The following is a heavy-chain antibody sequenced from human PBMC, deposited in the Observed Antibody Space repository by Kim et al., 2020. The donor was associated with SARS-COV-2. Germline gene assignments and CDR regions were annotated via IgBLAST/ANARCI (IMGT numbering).Heavy chain of an antibody. D-gene: IGHD3-10*01. V-gene: IGHV3-23*01. CDR3: AKGPRVWFGHLDY. Sequence: AETGKGRFTISRANSKNTLDLQMNSLRAEDTAVYYCAKGPRVWFGHLDYWGQGTLVTVSS. J-gene: IGHJ4*02.